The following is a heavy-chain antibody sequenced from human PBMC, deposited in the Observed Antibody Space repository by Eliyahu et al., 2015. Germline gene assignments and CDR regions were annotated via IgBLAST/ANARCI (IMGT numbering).Heavy chain of an antibody. CDR1: EFPFSNYA. J-gene: IGHJ4*02. CDR2: ISSIGSYI. CDR3: AKYPVPQPNDYDTIDYYFFDL. Sequence: EVQLLESGGGLVQPGGSLXLSXVXSEFPFSNYAXSWVRQAPGKGLEWVSSISSIGSYIYNADSVKGRYTISRDNSKNTLFLQMDSLGAEDTAVYYCAKYPVPQPNDYDTIDYYFFDLWGQGTLVTVSS. D-gene: IGHD3-22*01. V-gene: IGHV3-23*01.